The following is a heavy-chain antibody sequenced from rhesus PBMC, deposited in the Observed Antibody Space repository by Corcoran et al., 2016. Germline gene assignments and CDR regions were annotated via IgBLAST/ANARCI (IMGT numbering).Heavy chain of an antibody. CDR1: GFTFSNYW. V-gene: IGHV3-16*02. CDR2: IKKKSDGGTA. CDR3: AYFDY. Sequence: EVQLVESGGGLVQPGGSLRLSCAASGFTFSNYWMGWVRQAPGKELDWDGRIKKKSDGGTAAYAESVKGRFTISRDDSKNTLYLQMNSLKTEDTAVYYCAYFDYWGQGVLVTVSS. J-gene: IGHJ4*01.